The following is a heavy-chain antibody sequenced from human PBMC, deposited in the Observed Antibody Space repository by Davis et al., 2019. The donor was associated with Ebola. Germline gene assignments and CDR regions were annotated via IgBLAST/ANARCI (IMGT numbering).Heavy chain of an antibody. CDR1: GFTFSSYS. CDR3: ARDGTSPFGVVIYTHFDY. J-gene: IGHJ4*02. D-gene: IGHD3-3*01. Sequence: GESLKISCAASGFTFSSYSMNWVRQAPGKGLEWVSSISSSSSTIYYADSVKGRFTISRDNAKNSLYLQMNSLRAEDTAVYYCARDGTSPFGVVIYTHFDYWGQGTLVTVSS. V-gene: IGHV3-48*04. CDR2: ISSSSSTI.